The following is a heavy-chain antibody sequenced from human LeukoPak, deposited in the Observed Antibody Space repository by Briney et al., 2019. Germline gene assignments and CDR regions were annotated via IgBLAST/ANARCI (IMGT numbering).Heavy chain of an antibody. J-gene: IGHJ4*02. CDR2: IDSRSSTI. CDR1: GFSFSRYE. D-gene: IGHD4-11*01. Sequence: GGSLRLSCATSGFSFSRYEMNWVRQAPGKGLEWVAYIDSRSSTIYYADSMKGRFTISRDNSKNTLYLQMNSLRAEDTAVYYCARVVDHDYSDYYLDYWGQGTLVTVSS. CDR3: ARVVDHDYSDYYLDY. V-gene: IGHV3-48*01.